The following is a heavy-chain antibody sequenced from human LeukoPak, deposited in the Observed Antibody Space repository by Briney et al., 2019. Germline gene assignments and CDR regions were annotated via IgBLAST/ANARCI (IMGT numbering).Heavy chain of an antibody. D-gene: IGHD3-3*01. Sequence: KSGGSLRLSCAASGFIFSDYYMSWIRQAPGKGLEWVSYISSRGSMIYYADSVKGRFTLSRDNAKNSLYLQMNSLRAEDTAVYYCAKLGRITIFGVVHYWGQGTLVTVSS. CDR3: AKLGRITIFGVVHY. CDR2: ISSRGSMI. CDR1: GFIFSDYY. J-gene: IGHJ4*02. V-gene: IGHV3-11*04.